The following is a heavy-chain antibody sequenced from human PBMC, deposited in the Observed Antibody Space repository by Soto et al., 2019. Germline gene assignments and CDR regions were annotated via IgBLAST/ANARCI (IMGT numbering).Heavy chain of an antibody. V-gene: IGHV3-7*01. Sequence: GGPLRLSCAASGFTFSSYWMSWVRQAPGKGLEWVANIKQDGSEKYYVDSVKGRFTISRDNAKNSLYLQMNSLRAEDTAVYYCARRSYYDSSGYPLFDYWGQGTLVTVSS. D-gene: IGHD3-22*01. J-gene: IGHJ4*02. CDR3: ARRSYYDSSGYPLFDY. CDR2: IKQDGSEK. CDR1: GFTFSSYW.